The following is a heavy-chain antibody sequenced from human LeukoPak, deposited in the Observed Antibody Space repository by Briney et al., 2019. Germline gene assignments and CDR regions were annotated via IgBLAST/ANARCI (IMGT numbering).Heavy chain of an antibody. Sequence: SETLSPTCTVSGGSISSYYWGWIRQPPGKGLEWIGYIYYSGSTNYNPFLKSRVTISVDTSKNQFSLKLSSVTAADTAVYYCARVSNPVVPAASYWYFDLWGRGTLVTVSS. D-gene: IGHD2-2*01. CDR1: GGSISSYY. J-gene: IGHJ2*01. V-gene: IGHV4-59*01. CDR3: ARVSNPVVPAASYWYFDL. CDR2: IYYSGST.